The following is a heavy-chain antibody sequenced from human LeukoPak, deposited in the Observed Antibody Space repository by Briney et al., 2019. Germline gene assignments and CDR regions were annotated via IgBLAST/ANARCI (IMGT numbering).Heavy chain of an antibody. CDR1: GYTFTSYG. CDR2: ISAYNGNT. J-gene: IGHJ6*02. V-gene: IGHV1-18*01. Sequence: GASVKVSCKASGYTFTSYGISWVRQAPGQGLEWMGWISAYNGNTNYAQKLQGRVTMTTDTSTSTAYMELRSLRSDDTAVYYCVRDHPGQEPHYYYYYGMDVWGQGTTVTVSS. D-gene: IGHD1-14*01. CDR3: VRDHPGQEPHYYYYYGMDV.